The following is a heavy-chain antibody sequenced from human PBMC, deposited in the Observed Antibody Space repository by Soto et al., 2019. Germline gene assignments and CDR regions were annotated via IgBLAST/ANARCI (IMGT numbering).Heavy chain of an antibody. CDR1: GFTFSSYA. J-gene: IGHJ6*03. V-gene: IGHV3-23*01. D-gene: IGHD3-3*01. CDR3: AKNRIESGHSYYYYDMEV. CDR2: IRGSGGST. Sequence: VQLLESGGGLVQPGGSLRLSCAASGFTFSSYAMSWVRQAPGKGLEWVSAIRGSGGSTYYADSVKGRFTISRGNSKNTLYLQMNSLRAEDTAVYYCAKNRIESGHSYYYYDMEVWGKGTTVTVSS.